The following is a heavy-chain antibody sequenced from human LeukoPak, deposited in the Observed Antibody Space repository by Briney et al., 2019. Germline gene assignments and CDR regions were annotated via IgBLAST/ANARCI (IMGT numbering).Heavy chain of an antibody. J-gene: IGHJ4*02. D-gene: IGHD6-6*01. CDR3: ARDFTLYSSSSRYYFDY. Sequence: ASVKVSCKASGGTFSNYAISWVRQAPGQGLEWMGWINPNSGGTNYAQKFQGRVTMTRDTSISTAYMELSRLRSDDTAVYYCARDFTLYSSSSRYYFDYWGQGTLVTVSS. V-gene: IGHV1-2*02. CDR1: GGTFSNYA. CDR2: INPNSGGT.